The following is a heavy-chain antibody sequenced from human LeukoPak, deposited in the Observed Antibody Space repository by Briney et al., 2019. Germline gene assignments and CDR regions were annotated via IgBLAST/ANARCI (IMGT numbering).Heavy chain of an antibody. D-gene: IGHD3-22*01. CDR2: ISDSGGST. V-gene: IGHV3-23*01. Sequence: PGGSMRLAWAVSGITLSNYGMSWVRQAPGKGLEWVAGISDSGGSTNYADSVKGRFTISRDNPKNTLYLQMTSLRAEDTAVYFCATRGVVIRVILVGFHKEAYYFDSWGQGALVTVSS. CDR1: GITLSNYG. J-gene: IGHJ4*02. CDR3: ATRGVVIRVILVGFHKEAYYFDS.